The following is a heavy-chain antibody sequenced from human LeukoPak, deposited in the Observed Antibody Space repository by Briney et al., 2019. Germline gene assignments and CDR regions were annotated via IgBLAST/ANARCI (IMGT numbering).Heavy chain of an antibody. CDR3: ARTVEMATIRD. D-gene: IGHD5-24*01. Sequence: PSETLSLTCTVSGGSISSYYWSWIRQPPGKGLEWIGYTYYSGSTNYNPSLKSRVTISVDTSKNQFSLKLSSVTAADTAVYYCARTVEMATIRDWGQGTLVTVSS. CDR2: TYYSGST. V-gene: IGHV4-59*01. J-gene: IGHJ4*02. CDR1: GGSISSYY.